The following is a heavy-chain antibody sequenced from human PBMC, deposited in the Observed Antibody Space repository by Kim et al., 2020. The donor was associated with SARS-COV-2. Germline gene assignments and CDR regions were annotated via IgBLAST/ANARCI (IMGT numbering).Heavy chain of an antibody. CDR1: GGSISSGGYY. CDR3: ARDGKPGDAFDI. J-gene: IGHJ3*02. CDR2: IYYSGST. Sequence: SETLSLTCTVSGGSISSGGYYWSWIRQHPGKGLEWIGYIYYSGSTYYNPSLKSRVTISVDTSKNQFSLKLSSVTAADTAVYYCARDGKPGDAFDIWGQGTMVTVSS. D-gene: IGHD1-26*01. V-gene: IGHV4-31*03.